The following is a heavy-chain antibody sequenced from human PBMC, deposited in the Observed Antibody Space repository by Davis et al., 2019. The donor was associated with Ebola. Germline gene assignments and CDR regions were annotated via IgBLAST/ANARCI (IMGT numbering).Heavy chain of an antibody. CDR2: ISWNSGSI. CDR3: AKDGALYSDYFDY. CDR1: GFTFDDYA. J-gene: IGHJ4*02. V-gene: IGHV3-9*01. D-gene: IGHD4-11*01. Sequence: PGGSLRLSCAVSGFTFDDYAMHWVRQAPGKGLEWVSGISWNSGSIGYADSVKGRFTISRDNAKNSLYLQMNSLRAEDTALYYCAKDGALYSDYFDYWGQGTLVTVSS.